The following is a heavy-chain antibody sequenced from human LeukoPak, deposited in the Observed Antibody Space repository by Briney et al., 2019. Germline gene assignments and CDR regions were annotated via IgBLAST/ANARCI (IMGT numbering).Heavy chain of an antibody. CDR1: GGSIGSYY. D-gene: IGHD3-10*01. CDR3: ARTYGSGSWGFDY. Sequence: SETLSLTCTVSGGSIGSYYWSWIRQPPGKGLEWIGYIYDSGSTNYNPSLKSRVTISVDTSKNQFSLKLSSVTAADTAVYYCARTYGSGSWGFDYWGQGTLVTVSS. J-gene: IGHJ4*02. CDR2: IYDSGST. V-gene: IGHV4-59*01.